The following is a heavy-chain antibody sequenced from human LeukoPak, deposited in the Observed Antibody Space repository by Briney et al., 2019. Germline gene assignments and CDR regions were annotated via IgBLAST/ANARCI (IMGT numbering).Heavy chain of an antibody. J-gene: IGHJ6*03. D-gene: IGHD3-3*01. Sequence: SETLSLTCTVSGGSISSYYWSWLRQPPGKGLEWIGYIYYSGSTNYNPSLKSRVTISVDTSKNQFSLKLSSVTAADTAVYYCARGVVSHYYYYYYMDVWGKGTTVTVSS. V-gene: IGHV4-59*01. CDR2: IYYSGST. CDR3: ARGVVSHYYYYYYMDV. CDR1: GGSISSYY.